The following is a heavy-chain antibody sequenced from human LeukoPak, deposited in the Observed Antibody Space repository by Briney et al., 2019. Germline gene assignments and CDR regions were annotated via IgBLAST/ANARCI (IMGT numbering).Heavy chain of an antibody. J-gene: IGHJ4*02. CDR2: IKQDGSEH. V-gene: IGHV3-7*01. D-gene: IGHD1-26*01. Sequence: GGSLRLSCADSGFTFTTYWVSWVRQAPGKGLEWVATIKQDGSEHFYLDSAKGRSTISRDNAKRSVNLQMNTMRAEDTAVYYCARDKVVGDSKFDNWGQGTLVTVSS. CDR3: ARDKVVGDSKFDN. CDR1: GFTFTTYW.